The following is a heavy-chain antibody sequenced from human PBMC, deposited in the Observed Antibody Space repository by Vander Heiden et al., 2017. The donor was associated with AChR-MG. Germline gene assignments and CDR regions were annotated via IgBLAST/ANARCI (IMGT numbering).Heavy chain of an antibody. CDR3: ARDGPYYYDSSGYGPSGEIQH. J-gene: IGHJ1*01. CDR1: GGSVSSGSYY. V-gene: IGHV4-61*01. CDR2: IYYSGST. D-gene: IGHD3-22*01. Sequence: QVQLQESGPGLVKPSETLSLTCPVSGGSVSSGSYYWTWIRQPPGKGLEWIGYIYYSGSTNYNPSLKSRVTISVDTSKNQFSLKLSSVTAADTAVYYCARDGPYYYDSSGYGPSGEIQHWGQGTLVTVSS.